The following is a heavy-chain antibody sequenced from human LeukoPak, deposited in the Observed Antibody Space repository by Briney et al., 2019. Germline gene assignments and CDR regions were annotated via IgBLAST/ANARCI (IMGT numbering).Heavy chain of an antibody. CDR1: GYTFTSYA. CDR3: ARVSYGDVEDYYYGMDV. D-gene: IGHD4-17*01. CDR2: INTNTGNP. V-gene: IGHV7-4-1*02. Sequence: ASVKVSCKASGYTFTSYAMNWVRQAPGQGLVWLGWINTNTGNPTYAQGFTGRFVFSLDTSVSTAYLQISSLKAEDTAVYYCARVSYGDVEDYYYGMDVWGQGTTVTVSS. J-gene: IGHJ6*02.